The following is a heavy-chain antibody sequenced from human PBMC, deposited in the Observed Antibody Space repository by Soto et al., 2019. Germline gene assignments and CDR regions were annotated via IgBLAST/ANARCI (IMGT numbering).Heavy chain of an antibody. CDR3: ARARCTNGVCWGMDV. CDR2: IYYSGST. Sequence: PSETLSLTCTVSGGSVSSGSYYWSWIRQPPGKGLEWIGYIYYSGSTNYNPSLKSRVTISVDTSKNQFSLKLSSVTAADTAVYYCARARCTNGVCWGMDVWGQGTTVTVSS. V-gene: IGHV4-61*01. J-gene: IGHJ6*02. D-gene: IGHD2-8*01. CDR1: GGSVSSGSYY.